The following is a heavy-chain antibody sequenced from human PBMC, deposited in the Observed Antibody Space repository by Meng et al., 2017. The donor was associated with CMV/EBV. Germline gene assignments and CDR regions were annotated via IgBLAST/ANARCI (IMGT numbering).Heavy chain of an antibody. CDR1: GYTFTGYY. D-gene: IGHD5-18*01. CDR3: ARVLRGYSYGSPYYY. Sequence: SGYTFTGYYMHWVRQAPGQGLEWMGWINPNSGGTNYAQKFQGRVTMTRDTSISTAYMELSRLRSDDTAVYYCARVLRGYSYGSPYYYWGQGTLATVSS. CDR2: INPNSGGT. V-gene: IGHV1-2*02. J-gene: IGHJ4*02.